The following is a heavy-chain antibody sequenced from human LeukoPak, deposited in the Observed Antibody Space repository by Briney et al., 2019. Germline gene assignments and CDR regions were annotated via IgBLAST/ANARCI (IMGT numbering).Heavy chain of an antibody. J-gene: IGHJ3*01. V-gene: IGHV3-23*01. CDR3: AKDIVPNYGSTFDF. Sequence: GGSLRLSCAASGFTFSTFAMNWVRQGPGKGLEWVAVISDSGGITYYADSLKGRFTISRDNSKNTLYLQMNSLRAEDTAVYYCAKDIVPNYGSTFDFWGQGTMFTVSS. CDR1: GFTFSTFA. D-gene: IGHD1-7*01. CDR2: ISDSGGIT.